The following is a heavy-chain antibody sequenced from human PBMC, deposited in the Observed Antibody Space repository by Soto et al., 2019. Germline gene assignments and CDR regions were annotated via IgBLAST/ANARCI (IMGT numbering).Heavy chain of an antibody. V-gene: IGHV4-38-2*01. CDR3: ARVGPIFGVVINYYFDY. J-gene: IGHJ4*02. CDR1: GYSISSAYD. D-gene: IGHD3-3*01. Sequence: SETLSLTCAASGYSISSAYDSGSIRQPPGKGLEWIGSIYHSGSTYYNPSLKSRVTISVDTSKNQFSLKLSSVTAADTAVYYCARVGPIFGVVINYYFDYWGQGTLVTVPS. CDR2: IYHSGST.